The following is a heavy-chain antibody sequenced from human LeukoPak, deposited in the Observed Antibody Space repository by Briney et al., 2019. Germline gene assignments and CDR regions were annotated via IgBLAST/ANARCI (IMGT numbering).Heavy chain of an antibody. J-gene: IGHJ6*03. V-gene: IGHV4-4*07. CDR3: ARGRGYSSRYYMDV. D-gene: IGHD5-12*01. CDR2: IYTSGST. Sequence: SETLSLTCTVSGVSISSYYWSWIRQPAGKGLEWIGRIYTSGSTNYNPSLKSRVTMSVDTSKNQFSLKLSSVTAADTAVYYCARGRGYSSRYYMDVWGKGTTVTVSS. CDR1: GVSISSYY.